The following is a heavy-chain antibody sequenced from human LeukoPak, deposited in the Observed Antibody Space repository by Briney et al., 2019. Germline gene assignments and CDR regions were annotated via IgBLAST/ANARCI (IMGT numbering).Heavy chain of an antibody. D-gene: IGHD6-19*01. V-gene: IGHV4-59*01. J-gene: IGHJ5*02. CDR1: GGSISSYY. CDR2: IYYSGST. CDR3: ARVIAVAGTILGWFDP. Sequence: PSETLSLTCTVSGGSISSYYWSWIRQPPGKGLEWIGYIYYSGSTNYNPALKSRVTISVDTSKNQFSLKLSSVTAADTAVYYCARVIAVAGTILGWFDPWGQGTLVTVSS.